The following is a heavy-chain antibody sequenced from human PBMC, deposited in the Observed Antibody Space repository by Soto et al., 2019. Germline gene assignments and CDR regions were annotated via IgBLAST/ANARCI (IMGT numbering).Heavy chain of an antibody. V-gene: IGHV4-59*08. CDR3: ARHGSYYDSSGYFNFDY. Sequence: PSETLSLTCTVSGGSISSYYWSWIRQPPGKGLEWIGYIYYSGSTNYNPSLKSRVTISVDTSKNQFSLKLSSVTAADTAVYYCARHGSYYDSSGYFNFDYWGQGTLVTVSS. J-gene: IGHJ4*02. CDR2: IYYSGST. D-gene: IGHD3-22*01. CDR1: GGSISSYY.